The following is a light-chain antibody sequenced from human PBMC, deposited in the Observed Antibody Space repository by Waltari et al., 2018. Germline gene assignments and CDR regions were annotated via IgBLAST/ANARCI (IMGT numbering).Light chain of an antibody. V-gene: IGKV3-15*01. Sequence: EVVMTQSPATLSVSPGERATLSCRASQSVSSNLAWYQQRPGHARRLLIYGASTRATGIPVTFSGIGSGNESTLTSSVRQSEDFEIYYCEQYKNRLTGTFREGTKVEIK. CDR3: EQYKNRLTGT. J-gene: IGKJ1*01. CDR2: GAS. CDR1: QSVSSN.